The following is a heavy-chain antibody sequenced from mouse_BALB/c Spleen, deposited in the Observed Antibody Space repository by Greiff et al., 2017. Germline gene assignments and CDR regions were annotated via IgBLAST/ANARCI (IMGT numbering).Heavy chain of an antibody. CDR1: GFSLTSYG. D-gene: IGHD1-1*01. CDR2: IWSGGST. CDR3: ARNFEYYGSSYSYFDY. V-gene: IGHV2-4-1*01. J-gene: IGHJ2*01. Sequence: QVQLKESGPGLVQPSQSLSITCTVSGFSLTSYGVHWVRQSPGKGLEWLGVIWSGGSTDYNAAFISRLSISKDNSKSQVFFKMNSLQADDTAIYYCARNFEYYGSSYSYFDYWGQGTTLTVSS.